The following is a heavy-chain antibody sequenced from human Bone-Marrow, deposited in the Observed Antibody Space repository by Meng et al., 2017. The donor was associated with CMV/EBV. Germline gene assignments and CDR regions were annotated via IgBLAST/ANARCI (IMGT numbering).Heavy chain of an antibody. CDR2: ISTSSTTI. CDR3: ARDHPGLPFQH. V-gene: IGHV3-48*04. J-gene: IGHJ1*01. Sequence: GESLKISCAASGFTFSTHSMTWVRQAPGKGLEWVSYISTSSTTIYYADSVKGRFTISRDNAKNSLYLQMNSLRAEDTAVYYCARDHPGLPFQHWGQGTLVTVAS. D-gene: IGHD2-15*01. CDR1: GFTFSTHS.